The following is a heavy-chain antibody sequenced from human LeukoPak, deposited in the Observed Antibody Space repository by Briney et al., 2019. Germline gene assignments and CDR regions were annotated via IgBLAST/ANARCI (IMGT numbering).Heavy chain of an antibody. V-gene: IGHV4-4*07. Sequence: SETLSLTCTVSGGSISIYYWNWIRQPAGKGLEWIGRIYTNENTFFNPSLKSRVTMSVDTSKNQFSLQLTSVTAADAGVYYCARSSDSSGYYGGGIIDYWGQGTLVTVSS. D-gene: IGHD6-19*01. J-gene: IGHJ4*02. CDR3: ARSSDSSGYYGGGIIDY. CDR2: IYTNENT. CDR1: GGSISIYY.